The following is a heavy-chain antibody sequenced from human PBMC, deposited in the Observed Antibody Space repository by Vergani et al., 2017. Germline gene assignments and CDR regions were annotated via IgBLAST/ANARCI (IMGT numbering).Heavy chain of an antibody. V-gene: IGHV1-18*01. CDR3: ARDQRSXSYDFWSGYYSLNWFDP. CDR1: GYTFTSYG. CDR2: ISAYNGNT. Sequence: QVQLVQSGAEVKKPGASVKVSCKASGYTFTSYGISWVRQAPGQGLEWMGWISAYNGNTNYAQKLQGTVTMTTDTSTSTAYMELRSLRSDDTAVYYCARDQRSXSYDFWSGYYSLNWFDPWGQGTLVTVSS. J-gene: IGHJ5*02. D-gene: IGHD3-3*01.